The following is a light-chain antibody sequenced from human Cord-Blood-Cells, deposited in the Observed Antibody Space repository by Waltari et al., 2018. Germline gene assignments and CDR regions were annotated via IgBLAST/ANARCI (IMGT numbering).Light chain of an antibody. CDR2: DVI. V-gene: IGLV2-14*03. Sequence: SALTQRVSVSGSPGQSITISCTVTSSDGGGYNYVSWYQQHPGKAPKLMFYDVITRPSGVSNRFSGSKSGNTASLTISGLQAEDEADYYCSSYTSSSTYVFGTGTKVTVL. CDR1: SSDGGGYNY. J-gene: IGLJ1*01. CDR3: SSYTSSSTYV.